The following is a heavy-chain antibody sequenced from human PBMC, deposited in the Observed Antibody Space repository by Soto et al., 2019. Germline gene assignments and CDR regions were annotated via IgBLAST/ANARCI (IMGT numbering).Heavy chain of an antibody. CDR3: ARGAFCGGAPGCRDMDV. CDR1: GYTFISHS. J-gene: IGHJ6*02. Sequence: QIQLVQSGGEVKKPGASVKVSCKSSGYTFISHSITWVRQAPGQGLEWMGRISAYNGNTNYAQKLQGRVTMTTDTSTITAYMELRSLRSDDTAVYYCARGAFCGGAPGCRDMDVWGQGTTVTVSS. D-gene: IGHD2-21*01. V-gene: IGHV1-18*01. CDR2: ISAYNGNT.